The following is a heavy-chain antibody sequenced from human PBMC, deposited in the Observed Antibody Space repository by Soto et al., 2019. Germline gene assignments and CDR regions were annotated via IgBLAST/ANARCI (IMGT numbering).Heavy chain of an antibody. V-gene: IGHV3-30-3*01. CDR2: ISYDGSNK. CDR3: ARDPRTIYYFDY. Sequence: GGSLRLSCAASGFAFSEYSMAWVRQAPGKGPEWVAVISYDGSNKYYADSVKGRFTISRDNSKNTLYLQMNSLRAEDTAVYYCARDPRTIYYFDYWGQGTLVTVSS. J-gene: IGHJ4*02. CDR1: GFAFSEYS.